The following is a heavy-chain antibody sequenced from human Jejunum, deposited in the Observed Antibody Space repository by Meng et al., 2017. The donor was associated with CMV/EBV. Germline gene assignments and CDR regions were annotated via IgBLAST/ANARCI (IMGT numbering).Heavy chain of an antibody. CDR1: GFTFSAFG. Sequence: QVQLVGSGGGVVQPGGSLRLSCVASGFTFSAFGMHWVRQAPGKGLESVTYIRYDGNNKYYADSVKGRFTISRDNSKNTVYLQMNSLRVEDTAVYYCAGGNDYGDYWGQGSLVTVFS. CDR2: IRYDGNNK. V-gene: IGHV3-30*02. CDR3: AGGNDYGDY. D-gene: IGHD3-16*01. J-gene: IGHJ4*02.